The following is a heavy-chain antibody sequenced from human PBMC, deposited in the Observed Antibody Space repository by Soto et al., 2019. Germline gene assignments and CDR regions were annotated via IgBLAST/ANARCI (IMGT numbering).Heavy chain of an antibody. CDR3: AKVAYDASGSTNPHFDY. D-gene: IGHD3-22*01. CDR2: ISYDGSTK. CDR1: GFSFGGYC. Sequence: PWGTLRLSCAASGFSFGGYCMHWVRQPPGKGLEWVAYISYDGSTKYYVYFVRGRFTISRDNSKNTVYLQMNSLRAEDKATDYCAKVAYDASGSTNPHFDYWGQGTPVTVSS. V-gene: IGHV3-30*18. J-gene: IGHJ4*02.